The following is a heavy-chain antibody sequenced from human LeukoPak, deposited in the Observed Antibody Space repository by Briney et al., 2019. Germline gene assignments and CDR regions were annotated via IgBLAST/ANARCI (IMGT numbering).Heavy chain of an antibody. CDR3: ARVGASGWYPYYYYYMDV. J-gene: IGHJ6*03. Sequence: PGGSLRLSCAASGFTVRSNYMSWVRQAPGKGLEWVSVIYSGGRTYYADSVKGRFTISRDNSKNTLYLQMNSLGAEDTAVYYCARVGASGWYPYYYYYMDVWGKGTTVTISS. CDR2: IYSGGRT. D-gene: IGHD6-19*01. V-gene: IGHV3-53*01. CDR1: GFTVRSNY.